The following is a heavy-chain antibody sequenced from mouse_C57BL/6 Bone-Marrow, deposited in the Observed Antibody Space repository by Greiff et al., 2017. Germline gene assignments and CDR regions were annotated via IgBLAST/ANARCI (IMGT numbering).Heavy chain of an antibody. CDR1: GFTFSDYG. J-gene: IGHJ1*03. CDR3: ARDSYGSSYDWYFDV. V-gene: IGHV5-17*01. D-gene: IGHD1-1*01. Sequence: EVQGVESGGGLVKPGGSLKLSCAASGFTFSDYGMHWVRQAPEKGLEWVAYISSGSSTIYYADTVKGRFTISRDNAKHTLFLQMTSLRSEDTAMDYCARDSYGSSYDWYFDVWGTGTTVTVSS. CDR2: ISSGSSTI.